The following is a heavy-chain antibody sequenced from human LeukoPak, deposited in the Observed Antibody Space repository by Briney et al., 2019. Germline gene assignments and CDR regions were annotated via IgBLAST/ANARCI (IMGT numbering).Heavy chain of an antibody. CDR1: GGSLSDYS. J-gene: IGHJ4*02. D-gene: IGHD2-2*01. Sequence: PSETLFLTCAVYGGSLSDYSWSWIRQPPGKGLEWIGEINHSGSTNYNPSLKSRVTISVDTSKNQFSLKLSSVTAADTPFYSCARVPGRPAAVFDYWGQGTLVTVSS. CDR3: ARVPGRPAAVFDY. V-gene: IGHV4-34*01. CDR2: INHSGST.